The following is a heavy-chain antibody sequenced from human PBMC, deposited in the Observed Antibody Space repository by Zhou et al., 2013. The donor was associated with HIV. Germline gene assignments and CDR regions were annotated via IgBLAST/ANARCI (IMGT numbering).Heavy chain of an antibody. V-gene: IGHV1-69*13. CDR2: IIPIFSQI. CDR1: GDTFNSYA. J-gene: IGHJ4*02. Sequence: QVQVVQSGAEVKKPGSSVKVSCKASGDTFNSYAISWVRQAPGQGLEWIGKIIPIFSQIKFAQKFRDRVTITADETTSTVYLEVSSLRSDDTAVYYCARAGVSGSYHPLGNFDYWGQGTLVTVSS. D-gene: IGHD1-26*01. CDR3: ARAGVSGSYHPLGNFDY.